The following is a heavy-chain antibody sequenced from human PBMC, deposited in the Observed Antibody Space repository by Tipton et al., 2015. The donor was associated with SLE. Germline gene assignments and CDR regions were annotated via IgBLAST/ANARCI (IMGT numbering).Heavy chain of an antibody. CDR3: ARDTGYCSGGSCPPGY. Sequence: TLSLTCAVSGGSISSGGYSWSWIRQPPGKGLEWIGYIYHSGSTYYNPSLKSRVTISVDRSKNRFSLKLSSVTAADTAVYYCARDTGYCSGGSCPPGYWGQGTLVTVSS. CDR1: GGSISSGGYS. D-gene: IGHD2-15*01. CDR2: IYHSGST. J-gene: IGHJ4*02. V-gene: IGHV4-30-2*01.